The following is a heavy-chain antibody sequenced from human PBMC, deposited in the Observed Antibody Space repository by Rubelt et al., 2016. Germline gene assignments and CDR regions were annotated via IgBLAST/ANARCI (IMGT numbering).Heavy chain of an antibody. D-gene: IGHD2-2*01. CDR3: ARAGTDIVVSAHMDV. CDR1: GGSFSGYY. V-gene: IGHV4-34*01. J-gene: IGHJ6*03. CDR2: INHSGST. Sequence: QVQLQQWGAGLLKPSETLSLTCAVYGGSFSGYYWSWIRQPPGKGLEWIGEINHSGSTNYNPSLKSRVTISVDKSKNQFSLKLSSVTAADTAVYYCARAGTDIVVSAHMDVWGKGTTVTVSS.